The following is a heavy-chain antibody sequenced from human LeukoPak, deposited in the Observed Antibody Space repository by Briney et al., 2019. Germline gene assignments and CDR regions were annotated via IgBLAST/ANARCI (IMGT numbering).Heavy chain of an antibody. CDR1: GGTFSSYA. CDR3: ARDIAARPSYFDY. CDR2: IIPILGIA. J-gene: IGHJ4*02. V-gene: IGHV1-69*04. Sequence: ASVKVSCKASGGTFSSYAISWVRQAPGQGLEWMGRIIPILGIANYAQKFQGRVTITADKSTSTAYMELSSLRSEDTAVYYCARDIAARPSYFDYWGQGTLVTVSS. D-gene: IGHD6-6*01.